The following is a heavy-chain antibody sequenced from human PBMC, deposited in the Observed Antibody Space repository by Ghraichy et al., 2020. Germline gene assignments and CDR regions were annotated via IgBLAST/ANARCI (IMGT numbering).Heavy chain of an antibody. CDR2: IKQDGSEK. J-gene: IGHJ4*02. V-gene: IGHV3-7*01. CDR1: GFTLSSHW. Sequence: GKSLNISCAASGFTLSSHWMGWVRQAPGKGLEWVADIKQDGSEKFYVDSVEGRFTIARDNAKNSLYLQMNSLRVEDTAVYYCARESSRSYVNWGQGIRVTVSS. CDR3: ARESSRSYVN. D-gene: IGHD1-26*01.